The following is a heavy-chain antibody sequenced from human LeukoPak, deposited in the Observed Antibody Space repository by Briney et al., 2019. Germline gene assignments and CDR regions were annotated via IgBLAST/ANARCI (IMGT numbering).Heavy chain of an antibody. CDR3: ARDPGRLDY. V-gene: IGHV3-23*01. CDR2: ISGSGGST. J-gene: IGHJ4*02. Sequence: GGSLRLSCAASGFSLSSYALTWVRQAPGKGLEWVSAISGSGGSTYYADSVKGRFTISRDNSKSTLYLQMNSLRAEDTAVYYCARDPGRLDYWGQGTLVTVSS. CDR1: GFSLSSYA.